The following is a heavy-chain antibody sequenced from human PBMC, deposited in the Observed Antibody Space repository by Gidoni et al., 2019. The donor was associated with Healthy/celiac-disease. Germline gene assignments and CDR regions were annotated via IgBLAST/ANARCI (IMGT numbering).Heavy chain of an antibody. D-gene: IGHD1-26*01. CDR2: IYYSGST. J-gene: IGHJ3*02. V-gene: IGHV4-39*01. CDR3: ARPQYSGSFDAFDI. Sequence: QLQLQESGPGLVKPSETLSLTCTVSGGSISSSSYYWGWLRQPPGKGLEGIGSIYYSGSTYYNPSLKSRVTISVDTSKNQFSLKLSSVTAADTAVYYCARPQYSGSFDAFDIWGQGTMVTVSS. CDR1: GGSISSSSYY.